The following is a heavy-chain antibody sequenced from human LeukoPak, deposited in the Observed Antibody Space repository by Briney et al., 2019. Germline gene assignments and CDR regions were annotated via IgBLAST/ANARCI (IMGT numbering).Heavy chain of an antibody. Sequence: GGSLRLSCAASGFTFSSYWMSWVRQAPGKGLEWVATIKQDGSEKYYVDSVKGRFTISKDNAKNSLYLQMNSRRAEDTAVYYCARDPEGIAVAEGDYWGQGTLVTVSS. CDR2: IKQDGSEK. CDR1: GFTFSSYW. D-gene: IGHD6-19*01. CDR3: ARDPEGIAVAEGDY. J-gene: IGHJ4*02. V-gene: IGHV3-7*01.